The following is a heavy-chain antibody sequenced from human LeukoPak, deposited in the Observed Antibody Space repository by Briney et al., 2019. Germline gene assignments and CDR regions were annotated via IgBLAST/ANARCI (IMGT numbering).Heavy chain of an antibody. CDR1: AGTVRGDH. CDR2: IYAGGTA. V-gene: IGHV3-53*01. CDR3: ARVWELSFDH. J-gene: IGHJ4*02. Sequence: HPSGSLRLSCAASAGTVRGDHMSWIRQPPCKGLEWFSVIYAGGTAAYADSAKGRFTISRDTSQNTLYLHMTSLRAEDTASYYCARVWELSFDHWGQGPLVTVSS. D-gene: IGHD3-16*02.